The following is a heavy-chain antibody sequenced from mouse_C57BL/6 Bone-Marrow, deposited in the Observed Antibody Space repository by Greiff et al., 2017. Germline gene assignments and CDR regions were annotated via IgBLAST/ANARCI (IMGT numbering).Heavy chain of an antibody. CDR1: GYTFTSYG. CDR2: IYPRCGNT. V-gene: IGHV1-81*01. D-gene: IGHD2-3*01. J-gene: IGHJ2*01. CDR3: ARYDDGYSYYYFDD. Sequence: QVQLQQSGAELARPGASVKLSCKASGYTFTSYGISWVKQRTGQGLEWIGEIYPRCGNTYYNEKFKGKATLTADKSSSTAYMELRSLTSEDSAVYFGARYDDGYSYYYFDDWGQGTTRTVSS.